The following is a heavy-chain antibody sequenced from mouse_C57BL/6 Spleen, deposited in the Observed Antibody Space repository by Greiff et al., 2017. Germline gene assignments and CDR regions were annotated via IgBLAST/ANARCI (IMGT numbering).Heavy chain of an antibody. CDR3: ARSRVYGSSYDWYFDV. D-gene: IGHD1-1*01. V-gene: IGHV1-52*01. Sequence: VQLQQPGAELVRPGSSVKLSCKASGYTFTSYWMHWVKQRPIQGLEWIGNIDPSDSETHYNQKFKDKATLTVDKSSSTAYLQLSSLTSEDSAVYDCARSRVYGSSYDWYFDVWGTGTTVTVSS. CDR1: GYTFTSYW. CDR2: IDPSDSET. J-gene: IGHJ1*03.